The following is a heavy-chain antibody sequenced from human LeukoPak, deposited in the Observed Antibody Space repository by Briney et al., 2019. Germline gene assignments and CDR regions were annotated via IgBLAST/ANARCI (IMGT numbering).Heavy chain of an antibody. D-gene: IGHD3-22*01. CDR2: IIPIFGTA. CDR1: GYTFTSYA. J-gene: IGHJ4*02. Sequence: GASVKVSCKASGYTFTSYAISWVRQAPGQGLEWMGRIIPIFGTANYAQKFQGRVTITTDESTSTAYMELSSLRSEDTAVYYCARDSGEYYYDSSGFPYWGQGTLVTVSS. V-gene: IGHV1-69*05. CDR3: ARDSGEYYYDSSGFPY.